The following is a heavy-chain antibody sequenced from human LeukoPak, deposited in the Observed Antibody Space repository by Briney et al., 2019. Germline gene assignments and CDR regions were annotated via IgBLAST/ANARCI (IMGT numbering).Heavy chain of an antibody. J-gene: IGHJ3*01. CDR2: ISGTGESA. CDR1: GFTFRSYA. Sequence: GGSLRPSCAASGFTFRSYAMNWVRQAPGKGLEWVSFISGTGESAYYADSVKGRFTISRDYSKNTLYLQMNSLRAEDTAVYYCARWDDHDAFDFWGQGTMVAVSS. V-gene: IGHV3-23*01. CDR3: ARWDDHDAFDF. D-gene: IGHD1-26*01.